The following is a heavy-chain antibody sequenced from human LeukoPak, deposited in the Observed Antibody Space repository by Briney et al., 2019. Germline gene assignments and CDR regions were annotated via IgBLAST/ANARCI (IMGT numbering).Heavy chain of an antibody. CDR2: IYHSGST. CDR3: ARGRSYSSGWAHFDY. V-gene: IGHV4-4*02. D-gene: IGHD6-19*01. Sequence: SETLSLTCAVSGGSISSSNWWSWVRQPPGKGLEWIGEIYHSGSTNYNPSLKSRVAISVDKSKNQFSLKLSSVTAADTAVYYCARGRSYSSGWAHFDYWGQGTLVTVSS. CDR1: GGSISSSNW. J-gene: IGHJ4*02.